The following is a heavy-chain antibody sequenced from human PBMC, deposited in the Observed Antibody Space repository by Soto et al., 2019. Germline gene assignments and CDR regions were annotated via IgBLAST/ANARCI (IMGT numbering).Heavy chain of an antibody. V-gene: IGHV1-3*01. CDR3: ARGLNGYSHYFDY. CDR2: INAGNGNT. J-gene: IGHJ4*02. CDR1: GYTFTSYA. Sequence: QVQLVQSGAEVKKPGASVKVSCKASGYTFTSYAMHWVRQAPGQRLEWMGWINAGNGNTKYSQKFQGRVTITRDTSASTAYMELSSMRSEDTAVYYCARGLNGYSHYFDYWGQGTLVTVSS. D-gene: IGHD5-18*01.